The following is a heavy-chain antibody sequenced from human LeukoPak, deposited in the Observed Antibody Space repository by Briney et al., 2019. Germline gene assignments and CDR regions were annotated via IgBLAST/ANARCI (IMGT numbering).Heavy chain of an antibody. CDR2: IIPILGIA. CDR3: ASANYYGSGSYSGTGDY. Sequence: GSSVNVSCKASGGTFSSYAISWVRQAPGQGLEWMGRIIPILGIANYAQKFQGRVTITADKSTSTAYMELSSLRSEDTAVYYCASANYYGSGSYSGTGDYWGQGTLVTVSS. J-gene: IGHJ4*02. V-gene: IGHV1-69*04. D-gene: IGHD3-10*01. CDR1: GGTFSSYA.